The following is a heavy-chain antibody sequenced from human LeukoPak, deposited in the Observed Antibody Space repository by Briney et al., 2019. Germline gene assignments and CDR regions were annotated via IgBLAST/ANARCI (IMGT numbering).Heavy chain of an antibody. CDR3: ARDARRPGDYYYYYMDV. V-gene: IGHV1-46*01. D-gene: IGHD5-24*01. CDR2: INPSGGST. Sequence: ASVKVSCKASGYTFTSYYMHWVRQAPGQGLEWMGIINPSGGSTSYAQKFQGRVTMTRDTSTSTVYMELSSLRSEDTAVYYCARDARRPGDYYYYYMDVWGKGTTVTISS. J-gene: IGHJ6*03. CDR1: GYTFTSYY.